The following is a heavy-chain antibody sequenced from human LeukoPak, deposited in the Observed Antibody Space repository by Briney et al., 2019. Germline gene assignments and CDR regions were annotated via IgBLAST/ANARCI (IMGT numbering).Heavy chain of an antibody. CDR3: ARGGDFWSGYSRGYYMDV. D-gene: IGHD3-3*01. J-gene: IGHJ6*03. CDR1: GFTFSSYA. Sequence: PGGSLRLSCAASGFTFSSYAMSWVRQAPGKGLEWVAGISGSGDSTYYADSVKGRFTISRDNSKNTLYLQMNSLRAEDTAVYYCARGGDFWSGYSRGYYMDVWGKGTTVTVSS. CDR2: ISGSGDST. V-gene: IGHV3-23*01.